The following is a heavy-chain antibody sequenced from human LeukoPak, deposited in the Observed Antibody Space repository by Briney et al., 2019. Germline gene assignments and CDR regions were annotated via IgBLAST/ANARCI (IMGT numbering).Heavy chain of an antibody. CDR2: ISGSGGST. Sequence: PGGSLRLSCAASGFTFSGYAMSWVRQAPGKGLEWVSAISGSGGSTYYADSVKGRFTISRDNSKNTLYLQMNSLRAEDTAVYYCAKDLNYYDSSGRYDYWGQGTLVTVSS. J-gene: IGHJ4*02. V-gene: IGHV3-23*01. CDR1: GFTFSGYA. D-gene: IGHD3-22*01. CDR3: AKDLNYYDSSGRYDY.